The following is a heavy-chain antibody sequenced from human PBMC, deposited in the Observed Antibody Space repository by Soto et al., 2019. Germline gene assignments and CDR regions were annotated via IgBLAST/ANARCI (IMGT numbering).Heavy chain of an antibody. CDR2: ISGDGGGS. J-gene: IGHJ4*02. D-gene: IGHD2-21*02. V-gene: IGHV3-23*01. CDR1: GFTFSSYA. CDR3: ARSPNLVYCGGDCSSRFDY. Sequence: PGGSLRLSCAASGFTFSSYAMNWVRLAPGKGLEWVSTISGDGGGSYYADSVKGRFIISRDNSKNTLYLQVSSLRVEDTAVYYCARSPNLVYCGGDCSSRFDYWGKGTLVTVS.